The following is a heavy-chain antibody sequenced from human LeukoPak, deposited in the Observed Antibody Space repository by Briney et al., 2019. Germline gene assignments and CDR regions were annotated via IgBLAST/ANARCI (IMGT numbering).Heavy chain of an antibody. CDR2: IYYSGST. V-gene: IGHV4-59*01. CDR1: GGPISSYY. D-gene: IGHD2-2*01. Sequence: SETLSLTCTVSGGPISSYYWSWIRQPPGKGLEWIGYIYYSGSTNYNPFLKSRVTISVDTSKNQFSLKLSSVTAADTAVYYCAREVVPAARFDYWGQGTLVTVSS. J-gene: IGHJ4*02. CDR3: AREVVPAARFDY.